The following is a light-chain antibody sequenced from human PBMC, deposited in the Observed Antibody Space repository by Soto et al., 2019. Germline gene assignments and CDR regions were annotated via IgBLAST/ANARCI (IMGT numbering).Light chain of an antibody. CDR2: NSS. CDR1: QSVSKC. V-gene: IGKV3-11*01. Sequence: EIVLTQSPATLSLSPGERATLSCRASQSVSKCLAWYQQKPGQAPRLLIYNSSARVTGIPARFSGSRSGTDFTLTISSLEPEDFAVYYCQQCNNWPPITFGQGTRLEIK. J-gene: IGKJ5*01. CDR3: QQCNNWPPIT.